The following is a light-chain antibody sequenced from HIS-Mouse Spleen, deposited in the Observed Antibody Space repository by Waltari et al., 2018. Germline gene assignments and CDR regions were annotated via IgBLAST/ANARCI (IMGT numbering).Light chain of an antibody. CDR2: DAS. V-gene: IGKV3D-20*01. CDR3: QQYGSSPLT. J-gene: IGKJ4*01. CDR1: HSVSSSY. Sequence: EIVLTQSPATLSLSPGERATLSCGASHSVSSSYLSWYQPKPGLAPRLLIYDASSRATGIPDRFSGSGSGTDFTLTISRLEPEDFAVYYCQQYGSSPLTFGGGTKVEIK.